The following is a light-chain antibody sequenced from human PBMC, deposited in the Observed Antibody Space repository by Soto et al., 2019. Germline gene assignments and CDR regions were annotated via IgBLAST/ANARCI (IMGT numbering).Light chain of an antibody. Sequence: PGERATLSCRASQSVTSSSLAWYQQKPGQAPTLLIYGASSRATGIPDRFSGSGSGTDFTLTISRLEPEDFAVYYCQQYGSSPRTFGQGTKVEIK. V-gene: IGKV3-20*01. CDR3: QQYGSSPRT. CDR2: GAS. CDR1: QSVTSSS. J-gene: IGKJ1*01.